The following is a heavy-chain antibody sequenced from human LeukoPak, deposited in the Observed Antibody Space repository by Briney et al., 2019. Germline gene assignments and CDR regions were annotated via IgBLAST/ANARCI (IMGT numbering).Heavy chain of an antibody. Sequence: SETLSLTCTDSGGSISSYYWSWIRQPPGKGLEWIGYIYYSGSTNYNPSLKSRLTISVDTSKNQFSLKLSSVTAADPAVYYCARGSYPGLINGEFDFWGQGTLVIVSS. J-gene: IGHJ4*02. CDR3: ARGSYPGLINGEFDF. CDR2: IYYSGST. V-gene: IGHV4-59*12. D-gene: IGHD3-16*02. CDR1: GGSISSYY.